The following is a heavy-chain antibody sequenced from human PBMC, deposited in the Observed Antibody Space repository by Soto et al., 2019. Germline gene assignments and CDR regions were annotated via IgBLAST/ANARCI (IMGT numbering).Heavy chain of an antibody. CDR2: IIPIFGTA. D-gene: IGHD2-15*01. Sequence: QVQLVQSGAEVKKPGSSVKVSCKASGGTFSSYAISWVRQAPGQGLEWMGGIIPIFGTANYAQKFQGRVTITADESTSTAYMELSSLRSEDTAVYYCARDGVVAASPTGLNWFDPWGQGTLVTVSS. V-gene: IGHV1-69*12. CDR1: GGTFSSYA. CDR3: ARDGVVAASPTGLNWFDP. J-gene: IGHJ5*02.